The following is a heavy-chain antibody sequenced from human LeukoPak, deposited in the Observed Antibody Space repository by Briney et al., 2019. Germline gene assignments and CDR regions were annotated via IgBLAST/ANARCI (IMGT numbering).Heavy chain of an antibody. V-gene: IGHV3-74*01. Sequence: GGSLRPSCEASAFPFSSYYRNWVRQAQGGGLGWVSYVNPDGSNTNYADSVKGRFTISRDNAKNTLYLQMNSLRAEDTAMYYCARDDSGPQAFDLWGQGTMVTVSS. CDR2: VNPDGSNT. D-gene: IGHD6-25*01. CDR3: ARDDSGPQAFDL. CDR1: AFPFSSYY. J-gene: IGHJ3*01.